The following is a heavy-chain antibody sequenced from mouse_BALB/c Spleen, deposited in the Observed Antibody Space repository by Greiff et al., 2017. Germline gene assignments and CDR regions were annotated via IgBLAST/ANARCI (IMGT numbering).Heavy chain of an antibody. Sequence: EVQRVESGGGLVQPGGSRKLSCAASGFTFSSFGMHWVRQAPEKGLEWVAYISSGSSTIYYADTVKGRFTISRDNPKNTLFLQMTSLRSEDTAMYYCARSGYYVDYWGQGTTLTVSS. CDR2: ISSGSSTI. D-gene: IGHD3-2*02. CDR1: GFTFSSFG. CDR3: ARSGYYVDY. J-gene: IGHJ2*01. V-gene: IGHV5-17*02.